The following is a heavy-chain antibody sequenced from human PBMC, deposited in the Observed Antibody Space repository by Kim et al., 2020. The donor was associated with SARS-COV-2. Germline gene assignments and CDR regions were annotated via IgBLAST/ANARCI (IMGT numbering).Heavy chain of an antibody. CDR1: GFTFSSYG. CDR3: AKDMLTLGGMDV. Sequence: GGSLRLSCAASGFTFSSYGMHWVRQAPGKGLEWVAVISYDGSNKYYADSVKGRFTISRDNSKNTLYLQMNSLIAEDTAVYYCAKDMLTLGGMDVWGKG. V-gene: IGHV3-30*18. CDR2: ISYDGSNK. J-gene: IGHJ6*03. D-gene: IGHD3-16*01.